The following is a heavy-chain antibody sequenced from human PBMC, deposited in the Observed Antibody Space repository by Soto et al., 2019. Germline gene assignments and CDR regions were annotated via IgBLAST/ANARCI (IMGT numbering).Heavy chain of an antibody. D-gene: IGHD6-13*01. Sequence: EVQLLESGGGLVQPGGSLRLSCAASGFTFSSYAMSWVRQAPGKGLEWVSAISGSGGSTYYADSVKGRFTISRDNSKNTLYLQMHSLRAEDTAVYYCAKDLTRQQLVPPYFDYWGQGTLVTVSS. V-gene: IGHV3-23*01. CDR3: AKDLTRQQLVPPYFDY. CDR1: GFTFSSYA. J-gene: IGHJ4*02. CDR2: ISGSGGST.